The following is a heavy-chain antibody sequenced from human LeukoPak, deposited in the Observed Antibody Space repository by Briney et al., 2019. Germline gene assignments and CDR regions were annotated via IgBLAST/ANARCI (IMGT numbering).Heavy chain of an antibody. D-gene: IGHD6-13*01. CDR2: IKQDGSER. V-gene: IGHV3-7*03. J-gene: IGHJ6*03. CDR1: GFTFSSYW. Sequence: GGSLRLSCAASGFTFSSYWMSWVRQAPGKGLEWVANIKQDGSERYYVDSVKGRFTISRDNAKNSLYLQMNSLRSEDTAVYYCARAGYSSSWYDFGGYYYYYYMDVWGKGTTVTVSS. CDR3: ARAGYSSSWYDFGGYYYYYYMDV.